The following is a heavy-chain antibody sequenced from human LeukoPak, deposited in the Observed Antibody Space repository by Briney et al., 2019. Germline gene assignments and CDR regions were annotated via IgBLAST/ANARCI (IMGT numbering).Heavy chain of an antibody. J-gene: IGHJ6*02. CDR3: AREIRAYDILTGYYPNGMDV. D-gene: IGHD3-9*01. Sequence: GGSLRLSCAASGFTVSSNYMSWVRQAPGKGLEWVSVIYSGGSTYYADSVKGRFTISRDNSKDTLYLQMNSLRAEDTAVYYCAREIRAYDILTGYYPNGMDVWGQGTTVTVSS. V-gene: IGHV3-53*01. CDR2: IYSGGST. CDR1: GFTVSSNY.